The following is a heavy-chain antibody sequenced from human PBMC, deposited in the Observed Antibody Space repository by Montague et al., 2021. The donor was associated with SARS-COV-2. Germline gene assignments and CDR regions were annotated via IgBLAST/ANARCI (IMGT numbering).Heavy chain of an antibody. CDR2: MYYSGST. Sequence: SETLSLTCTVSGGSISSYYWSWIRQPPGKGLESIGYMYYSGSTNYNPSLKSRVTLSVDTSKNQFSLKLSSVTAADTAVYYCARDFDYWGQGTLVTVSS. CDR3: ARDFDY. J-gene: IGHJ4*02. V-gene: IGHV4-59*13. CDR1: GGSISSYY.